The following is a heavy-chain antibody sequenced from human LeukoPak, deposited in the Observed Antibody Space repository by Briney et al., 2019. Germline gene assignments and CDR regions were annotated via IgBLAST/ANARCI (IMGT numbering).Heavy chain of an antibody. V-gene: IGHV3-20*04. CDR1: GFTFEDYG. Sequence: GGSLRLSCAASGFTFEDYGMSWVRQAPGKGLEWGSGINWNGGSTGYADSVKGRFTISRDNAKNSLYLQMNSLRAEDTALYYGARASSALIDAALPNWFDPWGQGTLVTVSS. J-gene: IGHJ5*02. CDR2: INWNGGST. D-gene: IGHD3-3*01. CDR3: ARASSALIDAALPNWFDP.